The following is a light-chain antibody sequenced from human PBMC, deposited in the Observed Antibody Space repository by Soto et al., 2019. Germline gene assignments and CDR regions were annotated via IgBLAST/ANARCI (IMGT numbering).Light chain of an antibody. CDR1: SSNIGSNT. CDR2: SNN. Sequence: QSVLTQPPSASGTPGQRVTISCSGSSSNIGSNTVNWYQQLPGTAPKLLIYSNNQRPSGVPDRFSGSKSGTSASLAISGRQSEDEADYYCEAWDDSLNGPVVFGGGTKLTVL. CDR3: EAWDDSLNGPVV. V-gene: IGLV1-44*01. J-gene: IGLJ2*01.